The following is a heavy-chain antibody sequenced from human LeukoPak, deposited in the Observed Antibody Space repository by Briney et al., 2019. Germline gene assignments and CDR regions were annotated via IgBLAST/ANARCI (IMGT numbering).Heavy chain of an antibody. Sequence: SETLSLTCTVSGGSISSSSYYWGWIRQPPGKGLEWIGSIYYSGSTYYNPSLKSRVTISVDTSKNQFSLKLSSVTAADTAVYYCARDLGYGDFHYFDYWAREPWSPSPQ. CDR1: GGSISSSSYY. V-gene: IGHV4-39*07. CDR3: ARDLGYGDFHYFDY. D-gene: IGHD4-17*01. CDR2: IYYSGST. J-gene: IGHJ4*02.